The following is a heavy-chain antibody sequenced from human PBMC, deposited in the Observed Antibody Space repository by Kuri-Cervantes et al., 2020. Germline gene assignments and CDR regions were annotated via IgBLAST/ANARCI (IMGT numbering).Heavy chain of an antibody. D-gene: IGHD5-12*01. J-gene: IGHJ6*02. CDR1: GFTFSSYA. V-gene: IGHV3-30-3*01. CDR2: ISYDGSNK. Sequence: GGSLRLSCAASGFTFSSYAMHWVRQAPGKGLEWVAVISYDGSNKYYADSVKGRFTISRDNSKNTLYLQMNSLRAKDTAVYYCARAMVAAILYGMDVGGQGTTVTVSS. CDR3: ARAMVAAILYGMDV.